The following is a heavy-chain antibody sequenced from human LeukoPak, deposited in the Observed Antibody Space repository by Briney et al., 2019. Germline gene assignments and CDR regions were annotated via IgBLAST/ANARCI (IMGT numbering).Heavy chain of an antibody. D-gene: IGHD2-15*01. Sequence: GGSLRLSCAASGFTVSSNYMSWVRQAPGKGLEWVSVIYSGGSTYYADSMKGRFTISRDNSKNTLYLQMNSLRAEDTAVYYCAGYCSGGSCYQRGSDYWGQGTLVTVSS. CDR2: IYSGGST. V-gene: IGHV3-66*01. CDR1: GFTVSSNY. J-gene: IGHJ4*02. CDR3: AGYCSGGSCYQRGSDY.